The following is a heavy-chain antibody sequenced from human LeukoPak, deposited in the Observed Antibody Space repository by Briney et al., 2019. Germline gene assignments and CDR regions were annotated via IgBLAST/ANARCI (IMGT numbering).Heavy chain of an antibody. Sequence: SGTLSLTCAVSDDSLSSHYWTWIRQPPGKGLEWIGYISYIGTTNINPSLKSRVTLSIDTSKNQFSLKLSSVTAADTAVYYCASDLVTVTKGFDIWGQGTMVSVSS. D-gene: IGHD4-17*01. V-gene: IGHV4-59*11. CDR1: DDSLSSHY. J-gene: IGHJ3*02. CDR2: ISYIGTT. CDR3: ASDLVTVTKGFDI.